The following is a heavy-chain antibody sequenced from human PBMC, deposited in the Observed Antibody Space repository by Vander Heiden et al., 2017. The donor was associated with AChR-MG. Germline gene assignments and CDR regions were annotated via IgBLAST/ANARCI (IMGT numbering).Heavy chain of an antibody. V-gene: IGHV3-7*03. D-gene: IGHD3-16*01. J-gene: IGHJ4*02. CDR3: ARYEGAAGN. CDR2: INEDGSER. CDR1: GLTYSNYW. Sequence: EVRLVESGGGLVQPGGSLRLSCVVSGLTYSNYWMSWVRQAPGKGLEWVANINEDGSERNYVDSVRGRFTISRDNAKNSLYLQMNSLTAEDTALYYCARYEGAAGNWGQGALVTVSS.